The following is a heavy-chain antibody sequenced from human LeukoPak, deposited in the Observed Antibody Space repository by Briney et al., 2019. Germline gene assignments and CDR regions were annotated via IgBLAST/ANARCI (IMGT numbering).Heavy chain of an antibody. J-gene: IGHJ4*02. CDR3: AKDERGYSYGLFDY. Sequence: GGSLRLSCAASGFTFSSYAMSWVRQAPGKGLEWVSAISGSGGSTYYADSVKGRFTISRDNSKNTLYLQMNSLRAEDTAIYYCAKDERGYSYGLFDYWGQGTLVTVSS. CDR1: GFTFSSYA. D-gene: IGHD5-18*01. CDR2: ISGSGGST. V-gene: IGHV3-23*01.